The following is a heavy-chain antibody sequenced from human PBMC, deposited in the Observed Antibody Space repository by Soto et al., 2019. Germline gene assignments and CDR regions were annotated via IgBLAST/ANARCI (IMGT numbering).Heavy chain of an antibody. CDR2: INAGNGNT. Sequence: ASVKVSCKASGYTFTSYAMHWVRQAPGQRLEWMGWINAGNGNTNYSQKFQGRVTITRDTSASTAYMELSSLRSEDTAVYYCARSPKQEYCGGKCYLFNYWDRGTLVTVSS. J-gene: IGHJ4*02. CDR1: GYTFTSYA. CDR3: ARSPKQEYCGGKCYLFNY. V-gene: IGHV1-3*01. D-gene: IGHD2-21*01.